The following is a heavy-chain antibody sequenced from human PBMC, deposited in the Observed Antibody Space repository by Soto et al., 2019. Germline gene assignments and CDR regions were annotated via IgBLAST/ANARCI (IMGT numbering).Heavy chain of an antibody. CDR3: ASPTLEPDAFDI. V-gene: IGHV5-51*01. D-gene: IGHD1-1*01. CDR1: GYRFASYW. Sequence: PGESLKISCKGSGYRFASYWITWVRQMPGKGLEWMGIIYPGDSDTRYSPSFQGQVTISADKSISTAYLQWSSLKASDTAMYYCASPTLEPDAFDIWGQGTMVTVSS. J-gene: IGHJ3*02. CDR2: IYPGDSDT.